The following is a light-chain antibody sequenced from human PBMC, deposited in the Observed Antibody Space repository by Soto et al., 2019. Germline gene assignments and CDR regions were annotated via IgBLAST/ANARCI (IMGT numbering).Light chain of an antibody. J-gene: IGKJ3*01. Sequence: EIVMTQSPATLSVSPGERATLSCRASQSVSSNLAWYQQKPGQAPRLLIFGVSTRATGIPARFSGSGSGTEFTLTISGLQSEDFAVYYGQQYNNWPPIFTFGPGTKVDIK. CDR2: GVS. CDR1: QSVSSN. CDR3: QQYNNWPPIFT. V-gene: IGKV3-15*01.